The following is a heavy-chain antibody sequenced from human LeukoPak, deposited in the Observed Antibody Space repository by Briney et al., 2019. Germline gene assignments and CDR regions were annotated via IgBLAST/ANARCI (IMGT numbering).Heavy chain of an antibody. Sequence: PGGSLRLSCAASGFTFSSYSMNWVRQAPGKGLEWVSSISSSSSYIYYADSVKGRFTISRDNAKNSLYLQMNSLRAEDTAVYYCARVPLDNSGYYSDYWGQGTLVTVSS. J-gene: IGHJ4*02. CDR3: ARVPLDNSGYYSDY. CDR2: ISSSSSYI. D-gene: IGHD1-1*01. V-gene: IGHV3-21*01. CDR1: GFTFSSYS.